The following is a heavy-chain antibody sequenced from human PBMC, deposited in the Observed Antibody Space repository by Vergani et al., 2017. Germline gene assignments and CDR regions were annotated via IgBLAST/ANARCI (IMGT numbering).Heavy chain of an antibody. V-gene: IGHV3-23*01. CDR2: LTGGGGST. CDR1: GFTFSTYA. Sequence: EVQLLESGGSLKQPGGSVRLSCAASGFTFSTYAMHWVRQAPGKGLEWVSALTGGGGSTYYADSFKGRFIISSENSRDTLYLQMNSLKPEDTATYYCVKDAGSYENFFDSWGQGTLVTVSS. D-gene: IGHD1-26*01. J-gene: IGHJ4*02. CDR3: VKDAGSYENFFDS.